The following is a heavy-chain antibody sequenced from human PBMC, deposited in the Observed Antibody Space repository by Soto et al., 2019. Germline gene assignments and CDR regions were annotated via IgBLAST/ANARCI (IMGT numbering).Heavy chain of an antibody. D-gene: IGHD2-2*01. V-gene: IGHV1-18*01. CDR2: ISAYNGNT. Sequence: GASVKVSCKASGYTFTSYGISWVRQAPGQGLEWMGWISAYNGNTNYAQKLQGRVTMTTDTSTSTAYMELSSLRSDDTAVYYCARDRGDYCSSTSCYYYYGMDVWGQGTTVTVSS. CDR1: GYTFTSYG. J-gene: IGHJ6*02. CDR3: ARDRGDYCSSTSCYYYYGMDV.